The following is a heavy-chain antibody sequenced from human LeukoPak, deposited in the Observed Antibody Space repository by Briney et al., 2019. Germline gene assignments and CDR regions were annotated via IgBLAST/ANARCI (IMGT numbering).Heavy chain of an antibody. Sequence: ASVKVSCKASGYAFTDYYMHWVRQAPGQGLEWMGWISPNSGGTNYAQKVQGRVTMTTDTSTGTAYMELRSLRSDDTAVYYCARERRGQTWNHGIDVWGQGTTVTVSS. V-gene: IGHV1-2*02. CDR1: GYAFTDYY. CDR3: ARERRGQTWNHGIDV. J-gene: IGHJ6*02. CDR2: ISPNSGGT. D-gene: IGHD1-1*01.